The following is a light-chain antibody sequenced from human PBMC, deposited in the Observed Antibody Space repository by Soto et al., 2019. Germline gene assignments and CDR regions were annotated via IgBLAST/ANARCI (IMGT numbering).Light chain of an antibody. CDR2: DAS. CDR3: QQYGDRPRT. Sequence: IVLRPSQPSLSVSPGDRATLSCRASQDIGSAVAWYHQRSGQAPRLLIFDASIRVPTTPARFSGSVSGTEFTLTISSLESEDVEVYFCQQYGDRPRTFGQGTKV. V-gene: IGKV3-15*01. CDR1: QDIGSA. J-gene: IGKJ1*01.